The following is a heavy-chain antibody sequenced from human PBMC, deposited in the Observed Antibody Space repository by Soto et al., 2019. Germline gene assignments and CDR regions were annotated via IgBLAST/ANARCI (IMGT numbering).Heavy chain of an antibody. CDR1: GFTFSSYW. J-gene: IGHJ6*03. D-gene: IGHD3-10*01. Sequence: GGSLRLSCAASGFTFSSYWMSWVRQAPGKGLEWVVNIKQDGSEKYYVDSVKGRFTISRDNAKNSLYLQMNSLRAEDTAVYYCASLWFGELSYYYYYMDVWGKGTTVTVSS. V-gene: IGHV3-7*01. CDR2: IKQDGSEK. CDR3: ASLWFGELSYYYYYMDV.